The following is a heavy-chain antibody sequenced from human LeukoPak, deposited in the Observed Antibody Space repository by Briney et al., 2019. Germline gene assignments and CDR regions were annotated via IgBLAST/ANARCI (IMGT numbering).Heavy chain of an antibody. V-gene: IGHV4-59*08. D-gene: IGHD2-21*01. CDR2: VYYSGYS. Sequence: SETLSLTCTVSGGSITSYYWAWLRQPPEKGLEWIGYVYYSGYSNYNPTLKSRVSMSVDTSMNQFSLKLASVTAADTAVYYCARHSIASDGARLFDYWGRGTLVTVSS. CDR1: GGSITSYY. CDR3: ARHSIASDGARLFDY. J-gene: IGHJ4*02.